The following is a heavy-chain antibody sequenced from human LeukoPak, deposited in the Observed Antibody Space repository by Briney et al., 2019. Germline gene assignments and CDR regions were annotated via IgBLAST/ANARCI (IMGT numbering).Heavy chain of an antibody. V-gene: IGHV3-21*01. D-gene: IGHD4-17*01. Sequence: PGGSLRLSCAASGFTFSSYSMNWVRQAPGKGPEWVSSISSSSSYIYYADSVKGRFTISRDNAKNSLYLQMNSLRAEDTAVYYCARENYGDPYFDYWGQGTLVTVSS. J-gene: IGHJ4*02. CDR2: ISSSSSYI. CDR1: GFTFSSYS. CDR3: ARENYGDPYFDY.